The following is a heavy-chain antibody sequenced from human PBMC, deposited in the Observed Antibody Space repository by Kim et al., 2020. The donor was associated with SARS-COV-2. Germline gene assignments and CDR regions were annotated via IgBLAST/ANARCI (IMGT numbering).Heavy chain of an antibody. CDR1: GFTFSSYG. CDR2: ISYDGSNK. D-gene: IGHD6-13*01. CDR3: AKEGARSSWPRPSYFDY. V-gene: IGHV3-30*18. Sequence: GGSLRLSCAASGFTFSSYGMHWVRQAPGKGLEWVAVISYDGSNKYYADSVKGRFTISRDNSKNTLYLQMNSLRAEDTAVYYCAKEGARSSWPRPSYFDYWGQGTLVTVSS. J-gene: IGHJ4*02.